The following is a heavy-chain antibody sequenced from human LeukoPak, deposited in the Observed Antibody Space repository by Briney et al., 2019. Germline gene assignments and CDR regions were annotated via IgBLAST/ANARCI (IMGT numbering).Heavy chain of an antibody. Sequence: PGGSLRLSCAASGFTFSNAWMSWVRQAPGKGLEWVGRIKSKTDGGTTDYAAPVKGRFTISRDDSKNTLYLQMNSLKTEDTAVYYCTTAFYSSGWYYYYGMDVWGQGTTVTVSS. CDR3: TTAFYSSGWYYYYGMDV. CDR1: GFTFSNAW. V-gene: IGHV3-15*01. CDR2: IKSKTDGGTT. J-gene: IGHJ6*02. D-gene: IGHD6-19*01.